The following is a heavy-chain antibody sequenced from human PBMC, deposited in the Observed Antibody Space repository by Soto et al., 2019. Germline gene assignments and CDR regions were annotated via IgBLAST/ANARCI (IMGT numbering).Heavy chain of an antibody. J-gene: IGHJ6*02. CDR3: ARDTPIVVVVAATPDNGKVV. V-gene: IGHV3-48*02. D-gene: IGHD2-15*01. CDR2: ISSSSSTI. CDR1: GFTFSSYR. Sequence: GGSLRLSCAASGFTFSSYRMNCVRQAPGKGLDWVSYISSSSSTIYYADSVKGRFTISRDNAKNSLYLQMNSLRDEDTAVYYCARDTPIVVVVAATPDNGKVVWGQGLTLTV.